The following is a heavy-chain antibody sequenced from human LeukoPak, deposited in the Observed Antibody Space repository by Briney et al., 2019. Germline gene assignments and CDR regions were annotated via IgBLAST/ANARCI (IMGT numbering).Heavy chain of an antibody. Sequence: PGRSLRLSCEASKFIFSRYAMHWVRQAPGKGLEWVAVISSDGDNEYYADSVKGRFTISRDNSKSTLYLQMNSLRPEDTAVFYCARAYGYSYALDSWGQGTLVTVSS. CDR2: ISSDGDNE. J-gene: IGHJ4*02. D-gene: IGHD5-12*01. V-gene: IGHV3-30*04. CDR1: KFIFSRYA. CDR3: ARAYGYSYALDS.